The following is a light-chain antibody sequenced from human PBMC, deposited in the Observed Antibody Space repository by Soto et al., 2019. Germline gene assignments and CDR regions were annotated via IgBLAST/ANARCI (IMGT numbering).Light chain of an antibody. Sequence: DIQMTQSPSTLSASVGDRVTITCRASRSISNWLAWYQQRPGIAPKLLIFDASILQSGVPSRFSGSGSGTEFTLSISRLQTDDFATYYCQQYKSHRRTFGQGTRWIS. J-gene: IGKJ1*01. V-gene: IGKV1-5*01. CDR3: QQYKSHRRT. CDR2: DAS. CDR1: RSISNW.